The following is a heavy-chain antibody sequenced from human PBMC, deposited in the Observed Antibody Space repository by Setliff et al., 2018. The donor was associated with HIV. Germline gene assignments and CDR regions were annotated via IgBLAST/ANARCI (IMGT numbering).Heavy chain of an antibody. CDR1: GFTFSTYW. D-gene: IGHD1-26*01. Sequence: PGGSLRLSCAASGFTFSTYWMHWVRQAPGKGLVWASRINSDGTSTTYADSVKGRFTISRDNAKNTLYLQMNSLRAEDTAVYYCTTWQGYSGSSRAFDYWGQGRWVTVSS. CDR3: TTWQGYSGSSRAFDY. CDR2: INSDGTST. J-gene: IGHJ4*02. V-gene: IGHV3-74*01.